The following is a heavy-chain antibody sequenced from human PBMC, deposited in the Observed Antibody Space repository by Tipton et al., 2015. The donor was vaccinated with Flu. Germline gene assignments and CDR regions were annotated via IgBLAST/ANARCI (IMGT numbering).Heavy chain of an antibody. V-gene: IGHV3-9*01. J-gene: IGHJ6*02. D-gene: IGHD6-13*01. CDR3: ARGPLPDSNWYNGLDV. CDR1: GFMFDDYA. Sequence: SLRLSCVTFGFMFDDYAMHWVRQRPGKGLEWVSGITWDGGELRYADSLRGQFTISRENGKNSLYLQMNSLRAGDTAVYYCARGPLPDSNWYNGLDVWGQGP. CDR2: ITWDGGEL.